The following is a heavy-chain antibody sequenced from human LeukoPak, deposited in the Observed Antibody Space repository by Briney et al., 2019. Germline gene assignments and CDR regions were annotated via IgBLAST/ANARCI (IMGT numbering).Heavy chain of an antibody. D-gene: IGHD4-17*01. CDR2: IKQGATEK. Sequence: PGGSLRLSCAASGFTFSSHWMTWVRQAPGKGLEWVAGIKQGATEKYYADSVKGRFTVSRDNAKNSLYLQMNSLSADDTAVYFCARGPNYGARVDFLDSWGRGTKVTVSS. CDR1: GFTFSSHW. V-gene: IGHV3-7*01. CDR3: ARGPNYGARVDFLDS. J-gene: IGHJ4*02.